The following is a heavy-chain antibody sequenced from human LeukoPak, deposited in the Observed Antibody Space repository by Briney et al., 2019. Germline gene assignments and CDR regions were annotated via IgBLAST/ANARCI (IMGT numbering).Heavy chain of an antibody. CDR1: GYTFTGYF. D-gene: IGHD6-19*01. J-gene: IGHJ4*02. Sequence: ASVKVSCKASGYTFTGYFIHWVRQASGQGLEWMGWINPNSGGTNYAQKFQGRVTMTRDTSISTAYMELSRLRSDDTAVYYCARVLFYSSGNKSNRVDYWGQGTLVTVSS. CDR3: ARVLFYSSGNKSNRVDY. V-gene: IGHV1-2*02. CDR2: INPNSGGT.